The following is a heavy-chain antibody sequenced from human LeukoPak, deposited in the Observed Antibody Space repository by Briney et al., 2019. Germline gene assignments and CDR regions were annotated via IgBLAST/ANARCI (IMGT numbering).Heavy chain of an antibody. CDR2: IRSNSDGGTI. D-gene: IGHD3-22*01. Sequence: GGSLRLSCAASGFIFSNAWLNWVRQVPGKGLEWVGRIRSNSDGGTIDYAAPVKGRFTLSRDDSKTTLYLQMNSLQTEDTAVYYCATDFYDSTWGQGTLVTVSS. CDR1: GFIFSNAW. CDR3: ATDFYDST. J-gene: IGHJ5*02. V-gene: IGHV3-15*07.